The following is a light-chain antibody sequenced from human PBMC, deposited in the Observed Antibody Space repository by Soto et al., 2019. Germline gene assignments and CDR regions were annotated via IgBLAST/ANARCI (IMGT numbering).Light chain of an antibody. CDR1: QSISNW. Sequence: DIQMTQSPSTLSASVGDRVTITCRASQSISNWLAWYQQKPGKAPKLLIYDASSLESGVPSRFSGSGSGTEFTLTISRLEPDDFATYCCQQYNSYPRTVGQGTTVEIK. J-gene: IGKJ1*01. V-gene: IGKV1-5*01. CDR3: QQYNSYPRT. CDR2: DAS.